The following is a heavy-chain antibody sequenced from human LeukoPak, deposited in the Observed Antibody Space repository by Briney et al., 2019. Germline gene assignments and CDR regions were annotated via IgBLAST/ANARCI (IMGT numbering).Heavy chain of an antibody. Sequence: SETLSLTCTVSGASISRYFWPWIRHPAGKGLEWIGRVSSSGTTNYNPSLRSRVSMSVDTSKSQFSLNVSPLTAADTAVYYCARQEIPSSYYGLDYWGQGTLVTVSS. V-gene: IGHV4-4*07. D-gene: IGHD4-11*01. CDR2: VSSSGTT. CDR3: ARQEIPSSYYGLDY. CDR1: GASISRYF. J-gene: IGHJ4*02.